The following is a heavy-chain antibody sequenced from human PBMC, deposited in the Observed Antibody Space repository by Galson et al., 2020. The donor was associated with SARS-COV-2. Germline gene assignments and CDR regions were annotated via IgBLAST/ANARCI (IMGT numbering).Heavy chain of an antibody. D-gene: IGHD6-19*01. Sequence: GESLKISCAASGFTFSSYDMHWVRQPTGTGLEWVSVIDTAHNTYYPGSVKGRFTISRDNAKNSLYLQMNSLRAGDTAVYYGARGGVAGTVYYYHGMDVWGQGTTVTVSS. CDR1: GFTFSSYD. CDR2: IDTAHNT. J-gene: IGHJ6*02. CDR3: ARGGVAGTVYYYHGMDV. V-gene: IGHV3-13*04.